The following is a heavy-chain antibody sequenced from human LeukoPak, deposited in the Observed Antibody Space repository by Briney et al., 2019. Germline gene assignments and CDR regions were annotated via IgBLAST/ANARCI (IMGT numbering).Heavy chain of an antibody. V-gene: IGHV3-21*01. CDR3: ARDPYGSGEFDY. Sequence: GGSLRLSCAASGFTFSSYSMNWVRQAPGKGLEWVSSISSSSYIYYADSVKGRFTISRDNAKNSLYLQMNSLRAEDTAVYYCARDPYGSGEFDYWGQGTLVTVSS. CDR1: GFTFSSYS. D-gene: IGHD3-10*01. J-gene: IGHJ4*02. CDR2: ISSSSYI.